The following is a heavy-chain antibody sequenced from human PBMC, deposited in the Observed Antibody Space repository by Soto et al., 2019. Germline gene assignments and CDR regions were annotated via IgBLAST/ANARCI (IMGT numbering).Heavy chain of an antibody. CDR2: ISAYNGNT. CDR3: AMVDVYVTPSPQDV. Sequence: ASVKVSCKTSGYTFTSYGISWVRQAPGQGLEWMGWISAYNGNTNYAQNLQGRVTLTTDTSTSTAYMELRSLRSNDTAIYYCAMVDVYVTPSPQDVWGQGTTVTVSS. V-gene: IGHV1-18*01. CDR1: GYTFTSYG. J-gene: IGHJ6*02. D-gene: IGHD3-16*01.